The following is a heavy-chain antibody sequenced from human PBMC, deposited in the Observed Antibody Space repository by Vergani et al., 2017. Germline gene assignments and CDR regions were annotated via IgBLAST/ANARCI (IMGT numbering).Heavy chain of an antibody. D-gene: IGHD5-18*01. CDR1: GYTFTTFG. CDR2: ISAYNGNT. V-gene: IGHV1-18*01. Sequence: QVHLVQSGAEIKKPGASVKVSCKASGYTFTTFGISWVRLAPGQGLEWMGWISAYNGNTNYAQKLQGRVTMTTDTSTSTAYMELRSLRSDDTAVYYCARDLAGGYSYGYGYWGQGTLVTVSS. J-gene: IGHJ4*02. CDR3: ARDLAGGYSYGYGY.